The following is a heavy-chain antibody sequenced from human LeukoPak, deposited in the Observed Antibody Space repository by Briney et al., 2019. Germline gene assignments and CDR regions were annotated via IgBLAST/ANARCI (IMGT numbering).Heavy chain of an antibody. V-gene: IGHV3-48*03. Sequence: GGSLRLSYAVSGFTVSRYGINCASQPPREWLECVSYISSSGSTIYYADSVKGRFTISRDNAKNSLYLQMNSLRAEDTAIYYCATYRQALLPFESWGQGTLVTVSS. D-gene: IGHD5-18*01. CDR1: GFTVSRYG. CDR3: ATYRQALLPFES. CDR2: ISSSGSTI. J-gene: IGHJ4*02.